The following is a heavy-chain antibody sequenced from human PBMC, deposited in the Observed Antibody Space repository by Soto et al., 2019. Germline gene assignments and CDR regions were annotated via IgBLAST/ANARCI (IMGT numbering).Heavy chain of an antibody. CDR2: IYFGGST. CDR1: GGSISSSNYY. CDR3: ARHREEGYYMDV. D-gene: IGHD3-10*01. Sequence: SETLSLTCTVSGGSISSSNYYWGWIRQPPGKGLEWIGSIYFGGSTYYNPSLKSRLTISVDTSKDQFSLKLSSVTAADTAVYYCARHREEGYYMDVWAKGTTVTVSS. J-gene: IGHJ6*03. V-gene: IGHV4-39*01.